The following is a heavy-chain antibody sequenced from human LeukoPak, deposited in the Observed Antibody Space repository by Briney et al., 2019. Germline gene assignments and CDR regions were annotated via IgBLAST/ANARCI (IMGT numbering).Heavy chain of an antibody. J-gene: IGHJ5*02. V-gene: IGHV4-31*03. CDR2: IYYRGST. D-gene: IGHD5-12*01. CDR3: ASTRGYQLKWFDP. Sequence: PSETLSLTCTVSGDSISSGGYYWSWIRQHPETGLEWIGYIYYRGSTYSNPSLKSRATISVDTSKNQFSLELKSVTAADTAVYYCASTRGYQLKWFDPWGQGTLVTVSS. CDR1: GDSISSGGYY.